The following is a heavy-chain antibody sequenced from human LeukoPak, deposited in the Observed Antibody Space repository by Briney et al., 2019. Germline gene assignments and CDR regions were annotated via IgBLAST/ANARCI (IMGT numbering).Heavy chain of an antibody. Sequence: VASVRVSCKASGYIFTSYSLSWVRQAPGQGLEWMGWISANNGHTHYAQKFQGRLTITRDMSTRTVDMELRSLRSGDTAVYYCARDMRHYRYYESDEYYFNFEYWGQGTLVTVSS. CDR3: ARDMRHYRYYESDEYYFNFEY. CDR1: GYIFTSYS. V-gene: IGHV1-18*01. D-gene: IGHD3-22*01. J-gene: IGHJ4*02. CDR2: ISANNGHT.